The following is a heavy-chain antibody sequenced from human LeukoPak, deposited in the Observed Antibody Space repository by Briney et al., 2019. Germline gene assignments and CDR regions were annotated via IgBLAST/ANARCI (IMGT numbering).Heavy chain of an antibody. D-gene: IGHD2-15*01. Sequence: SVKVSCKASGYTFTSYDISWVRQAPGQGLEWMGGIIPIFGTANYAQKFQGRVTITADESTSTAYMELSSLRSEDTAVYYCARALEYCSGGSCLYNWGQGTLVTVSS. CDR3: ARALEYCSGGSCLYN. J-gene: IGHJ4*02. V-gene: IGHV1-69*13. CDR1: GYTFTSYD. CDR2: IIPIFGTA.